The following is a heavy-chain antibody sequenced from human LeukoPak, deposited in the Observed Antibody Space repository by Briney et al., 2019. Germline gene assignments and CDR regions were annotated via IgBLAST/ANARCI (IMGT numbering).Heavy chain of an antibody. J-gene: IGHJ4*02. CDR2: IIPIFGIA. D-gene: IGHD3-9*01. V-gene: IGHV1-69*04. Sequence: SVKVSCKASGGTFSSYAISWVRQAPGQGLEWMGRIIPIFGIANYAQKFQGRVTITADKSTSTAYMELSSLRSEDTAVYYCARVGGNYDILTGGWGQGTLVTVSS. CDR1: GGTFSSYA. CDR3: ARVGGNYDILTGG.